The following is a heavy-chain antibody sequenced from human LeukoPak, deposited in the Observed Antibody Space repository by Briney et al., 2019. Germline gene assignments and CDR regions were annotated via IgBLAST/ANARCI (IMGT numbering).Heavy chain of an antibody. J-gene: IGHJ4*02. Sequence: GGSLRLSCAASGFTFSSYAMSWVRQAPGKGLEWVSAISSSGGSTYYADSVKGRFTISRDNSKNTLYLQMNSLRTEDTAVYYCAKAPSAKVTGFDYWGQGTLVTVSS. CDR3: AKAPSAKVTGFDY. CDR2: ISSSGGST. D-gene: IGHD1-20*01. V-gene: IGHV3-23*01. CDR1: GFTFSSYA.